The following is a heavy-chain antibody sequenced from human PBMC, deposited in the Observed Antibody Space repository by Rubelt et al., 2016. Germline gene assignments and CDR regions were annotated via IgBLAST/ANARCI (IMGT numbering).Heavy chain of an antibody. CDR1: GGSLRGSSYY. CDR2: LFYGGST. Sequence: QLQLQESSPRLVKPSETLSLICNVSGGSLRGSSYYWGWIRQPPGKGLEWIVSLFYGGSTYYNPSLKTRVTISTDTSENQFPLKLNSVTAADTAIYYCVSQWLVPGDYYYHGMDVWGQGTTVTVSS. CDR3: VSQWLVPGDYYYHGMDV. J-gene: IGHJ6*02. V-gene: IGHV4-39*07. D-gene: IGHD6-19*01.